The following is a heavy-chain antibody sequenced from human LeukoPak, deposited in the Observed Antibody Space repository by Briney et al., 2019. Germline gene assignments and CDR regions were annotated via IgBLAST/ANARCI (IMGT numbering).Heavy chain of an antibody. CDR1: GFAFDDYA. Sequence: GGSVRLSCAASGFAFDDYAMHWVRQAPGKGLEWVSGIGWNSGGIVYADSVKGRFTISRDNAKNSLYLQMNSLGAEDTAFYYCVKVTAAGFVDHWGQGTLVTVSS. CDR3: VKVTAAGFVDH. D-gene: IGHD6-13*01. CDR2: IGWNSGGI. J-gene: IGHJ4*02. V-gene: IGHV3-9*01.